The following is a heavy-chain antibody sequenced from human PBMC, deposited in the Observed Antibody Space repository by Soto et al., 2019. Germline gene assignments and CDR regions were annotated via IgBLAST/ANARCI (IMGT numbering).Heavy chain of an antibody. D-gene: IGHD6-19*01. V-gene: IGHV1-8*01. CDR1: GYTFTSYD. J-gene: IGHJ4*02. Sequence: ASVKVSCKASGYTFTSYDINWVRQATGQGLEWMGWMNPNSGNTGYAQKFQGRVTMTRNTSISTAYMELSSLRSEDTAVYYCARGRGSSGWYYFDYWGQGTLVTVSS. CDR3: ARGRGSSGWYYFDY. CDR2: MNPNSGNT.